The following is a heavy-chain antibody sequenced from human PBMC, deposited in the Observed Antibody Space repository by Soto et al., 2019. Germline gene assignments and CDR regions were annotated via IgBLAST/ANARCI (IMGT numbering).Heavy chain of an antibody. CDR2: INPMSRTA. V-gene: IGHV1-69*01. J-gene: IGHJ4*02. D-gene: IGHD2-21*01. Sequence: VQLVQSGAEVKKPGSSVKVSCKASGDTSTTYVTSWVRQAPGQGPEWIGGINPMSRTAKCSEKYNGRVTITADEATRTAYLDLTSLRFEDTAVYFCARGTYCGSNCFFAREYWGQGTLVTVSS. CDR1: GDTSTTYV. CDR3: ARGTYCGSNCFFAREY.